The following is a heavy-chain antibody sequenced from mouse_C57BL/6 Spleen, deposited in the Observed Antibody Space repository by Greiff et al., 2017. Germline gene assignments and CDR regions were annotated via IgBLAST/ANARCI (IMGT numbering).Heavy chain of an antibody. V-gene: IGHV1-26*01. D-gene: IGHD2-10*02. CDR2: INPNNGGT. J-gene: IGHJ2*01. CDR1: GYTFTDYY. CDR3: ARETTYGPFDY. Sequence: QLQQSGPELVKPGASVKISCKASGYTFTDYYMNWVKQSHGKSLEWIGDINPNNGGTSYNQKFKGKATLTVDKSSSTAYMELRSLTSEDSAVYYCARETTYGPFDYWGQGTTLTVSS.